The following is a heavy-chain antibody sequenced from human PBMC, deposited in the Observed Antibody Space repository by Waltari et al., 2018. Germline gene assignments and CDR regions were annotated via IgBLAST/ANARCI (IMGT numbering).Heavy chain of an antibody. J-gene: IGHJ5*02. CDR2: IFYSGST. D-gene: IGHD6-25*01. CDR1: GGSISAYH. Sequence: QVQLQESGPGLVKTSETLSLTCIVSGGSISAYHWSWIRQTPGKGLEWIGQIFYSGSTNYNPSLKSRVTITIDMPKNQFSLKLSSVAAADTAVYYCARDSGKYLDPWGQGTLVIVSS. CDR3: ARDSGKYLDP. V-gene: IGHV4-59*01.